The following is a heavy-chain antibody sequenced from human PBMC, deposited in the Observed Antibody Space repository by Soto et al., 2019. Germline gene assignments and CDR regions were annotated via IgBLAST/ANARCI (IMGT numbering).Heavy chain of an antibody. CDR1: GYPYTSYG. CDR2: ISAYNGNT. CDR3: ARPRGYSYGFDY. J-gene: IGHJ4*02. D-gene: IGHD5-18*01. Sequence: QVQLVQSGAEVKKPGASVKVSCKASGYPYTSYGISWLRQAPGQGLEWMGWISAYNGNTNYAQKLPARVPMTTDTSTSTAYMELRSLRADDTAVYYCARPRGYSYGFDYWGQGTLVTVSS. V-gene: IGHV1-18*01.